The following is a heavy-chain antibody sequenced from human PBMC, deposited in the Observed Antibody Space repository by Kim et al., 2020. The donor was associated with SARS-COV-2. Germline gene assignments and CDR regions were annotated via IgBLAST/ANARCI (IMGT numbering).Heavy chain of an antibody. J-gene: IGHJ4*02. D-gene: IGHD6-19*01. CDR2: IYYTGIT. CDR3: ARGVSAGPLYYFDY. Sequence: SETLSLTCSVSGDSVSSGDLYWSWIRQPPGEGLEWIGYIYYTGITNYNRSLKSRVAISLDTYKNQFSLKMNSVTAADTAVYYCARGVSAGPLYYFDYWGQGSLVTVSS. V-gene: IGHV4-61*08. CDR1: GDSVSSGDLY.